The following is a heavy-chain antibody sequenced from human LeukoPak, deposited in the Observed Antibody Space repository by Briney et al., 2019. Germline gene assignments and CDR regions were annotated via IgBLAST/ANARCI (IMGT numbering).Heavy chain of an antibody. CDR3: ADSIAARGYNWFDP. V-gene: IGHV1-69*13. J-gene: IGHJ5*02. Sequence: EASVKVSCKASGYTFTSYDINWVRQATGQGLEWMGGIIPIFGTANYAQKFQGRVTITADESTSTAYMELSSLRSEDTAVYYCADSIAARGYNWFDPWGQGTLVTVSS. CDR2: IIPIFGTA. D-gene: IGHD6-6*01. CDR1: GYTFTSYD.